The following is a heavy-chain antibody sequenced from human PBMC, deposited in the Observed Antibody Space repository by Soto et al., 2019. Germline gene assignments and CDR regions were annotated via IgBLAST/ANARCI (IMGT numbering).Heavy chain of an antibody. V-gene: IGHV3-73*02. CDR2: IRSKANNYTT. CDR1: GFTFSGSA. Sequence: EVQLVESGGGLVQPGGSLKLSCAASGFTFSGSAVHWVRQASGKGLEWVGRIRSKANNYTTAYAASVQGRFTICRDDLKTTAYLQMNSLKTEDTAVYYCTNPQVYYGMDVWGQGTRVTVSS. J-gene: IGHJ6*02. CDR3: TNPQVYYGMDV.